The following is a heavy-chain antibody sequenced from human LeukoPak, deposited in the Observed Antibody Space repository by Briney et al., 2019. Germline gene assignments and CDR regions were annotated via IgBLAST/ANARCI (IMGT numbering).Heavy chain of an antibody. CDR2: ISSSSSNT. V-gene: IGHV3-48*01. D-gene: IGHD2-15*01. CDR3: ARVNRMVPGYCSGGTCPGDY. CDR1: GFTFSSYG. Sequence: PGGSLRLSCAASGFTFSSYGMSWVRQAPGRGLEGVAYISSSSSNTYYADSVKGRFTISRVNAKSSLYLQMNSLRAEDTAVYYCARVNRMVPGYCSGGTCPGDYWGQGTLVTVSS. J-gene: IGHJ4*02.